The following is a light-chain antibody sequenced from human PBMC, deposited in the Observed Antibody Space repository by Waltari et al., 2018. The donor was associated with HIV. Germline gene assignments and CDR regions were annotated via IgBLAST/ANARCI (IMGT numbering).Light chain of an antibody. CDR3: WSYTTSDTFV. J-gene: IGLJ1*01. CDR1: NTDVGAYNY. V-gene: IGLV2-14*01. CDR2: EVS. Sequence: QSALTQPVSVSGSPGQSIAISCTGTNTDVGAYNYVSWFQHHPGKAPILIIYEVSNRPSGVSNRFSGSMSGDTAFLTISGLQAEDEADYYCWSYTTSDTFVFGTGTKVTVL.